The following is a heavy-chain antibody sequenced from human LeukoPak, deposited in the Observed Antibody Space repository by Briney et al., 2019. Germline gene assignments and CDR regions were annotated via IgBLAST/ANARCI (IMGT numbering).Heavy chain of an antibody. Sequence: QPGRSLRLSCAASGFTFSSYAMHWVRQAPGKGLEWVAVISYDGSNKYYADSVKGRFTISRDNSKNTLYLQMNSLRAEDTAVYYCAKDFGYIGHFDYWGQGTLVTVSS. D-gene: IGHD6-13*01. CDR3: AKDFGYIGHFDY. CDR2: ISYDGSNK. J-gene: IGHJ4*02. V-gene: IGHV3-30-3*01. CDR1: GFTFSSYA.